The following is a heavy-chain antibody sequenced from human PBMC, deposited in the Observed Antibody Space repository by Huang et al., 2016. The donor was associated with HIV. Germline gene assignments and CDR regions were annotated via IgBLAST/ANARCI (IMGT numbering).Heavy chain of an antibody. CDR3: ARARGFLYDSTGYYSRYYFDS. D-gene: IGHD3-22*01. V-gene: IGHV1-8*03. Sequence: QVQLVQSGAEVKKPGASVKVSCKASGFNFNNYDFNWVRQASGQGLEWMGWMNPKRGNTGDEQKFQGRVTITRNTSITTAYVELRSLRSEDTAVYYCARARGFLYDSTGYYSRYYFDSWGQGTLVTISS. CDR1: GFNFNNYD. CDR2: MNPKRGNT. J-gene: IGHJ4*02.